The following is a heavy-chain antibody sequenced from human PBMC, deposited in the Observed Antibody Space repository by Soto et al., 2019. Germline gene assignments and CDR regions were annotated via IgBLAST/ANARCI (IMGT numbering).Heavy chain of an antibody. CDR1: GGSISSSSYY. V-gene: IGHV4-39*01. CDR3: ARHVLSPGSSSSWYLSYYYGMDV. CDR2: IYYSGST. D-gene: IGHD6-13*01. Sequence: PSETLSLTCTVSGGSISSSSYYWGWIRQPPGKGLEWIGSIYYSGSTYYNPSLKSRVTISVDTSKNQFSLKLSSVTAADTAVYYCARHVLSPGSSSSWYLSYYYGMDVWGQGTTVTVSS. J-gene: IGHJ6*02.